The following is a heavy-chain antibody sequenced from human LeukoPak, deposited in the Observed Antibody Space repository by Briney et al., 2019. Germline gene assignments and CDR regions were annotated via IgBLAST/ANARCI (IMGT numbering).Heavy chain of an antibody. Sequence: PSETLSLTCTVSGSSISSYYWSWIRQPPGKGLEWIGYIYYSGSTNYNPSLKSRVTISVDTSKNQFSLKLSSVTAADTAVYYCARARRDGYNWDYWGQGTLVTVSS. CDR1: GSSISSYY. V-gene: IGHV4-59*01. CDR3: ARARRDGYNWDY. D-gene: IGHD5-24*01. J-gene: IGHJ4*02. CDR2: IYYSGST.